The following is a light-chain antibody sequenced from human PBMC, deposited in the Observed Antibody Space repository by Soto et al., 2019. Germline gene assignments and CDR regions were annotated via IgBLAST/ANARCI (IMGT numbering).Light chain of an antibody. J-gene: IGLJ1*01. CDR3: SSYKSSSTRGV. CDR2: EVS. Sequence: QSVLTQPASVSGSPGQSITISCTGTSSDVGGYNYVSWYQQHPGKAPKLMIYEVSNRPSGVSNRFSGSKSGNTASLTISGLQDEDEADYYCSSYKSSSTRGVFGNGTKVTVL. CDR1: SSDVGGYNY. V-gene: IGLV2-14*01.